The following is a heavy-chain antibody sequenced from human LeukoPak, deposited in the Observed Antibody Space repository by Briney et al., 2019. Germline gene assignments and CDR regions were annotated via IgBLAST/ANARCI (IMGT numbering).Heavy chain of an antibody. D-gene: IGHD5-18*01. J-gene: IGHJ5*02. CDR2: IIPIFGTA. CDR1: GGTFSSYA. CDR3: AREAPPHSYGYKNWFDP. V-gene: IGHV1-69*13. Sequence: ASVKVSCKASGGTFSSYAISWVRQAPGQGLEWMGGIIPIFGTANYAQKFQGRVPITADESTSTAYMELSSLRSEDTAVYYCAREAPPHSYGYKNWFDPWGQGTLVTVSS.